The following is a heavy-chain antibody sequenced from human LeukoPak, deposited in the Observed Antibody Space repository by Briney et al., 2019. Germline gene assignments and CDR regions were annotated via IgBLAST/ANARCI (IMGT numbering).Heavy chain of an antibody. V-gene: IGHV1-2*02. D-gene: IGHD1-26*01. J-gene: IGHJ3*01. CDR1: GYNFIGYY. CDR3: ATSAATTLYDVFDL. Sequence: GASVKVSCKASGYNFIGYYMHWVRQPPGQGLEGMGLINPNSGNTKYAQKFQVRVTMTIDTSISTAYMELSRLRSDDTEVYYCATSAATTLYDVFDLWGHGTLVTVSS. CDR2: INPNSGNT.